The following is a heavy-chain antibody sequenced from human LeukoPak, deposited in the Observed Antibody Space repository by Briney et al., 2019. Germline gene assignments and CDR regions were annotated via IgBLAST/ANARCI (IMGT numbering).Heavy chain of an antibody. J-gene: IGHJ4*02. V-gene: IGHV3-23*01. Sequence: PGGSLRLSCAASGFSFSYHGMNWVRQAPGKGLEWLSGVSPPGGGTYYADSVKGRFTISRDDSRNTLSLQMDSLRVEDTAVYYCAKNAGYSYGLYYFDYWGQGTLVTVSS. CDR3: AKNAGYSYGLYYFDY. CDR1: GFSFSYHG. D-gene: IGHD5-18*01. CDR2: VSPPGGGT.